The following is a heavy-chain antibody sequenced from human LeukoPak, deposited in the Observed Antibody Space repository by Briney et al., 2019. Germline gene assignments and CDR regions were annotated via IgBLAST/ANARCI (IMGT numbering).Heavy chain of an antibody. CDR1: GYTFTGYY. CDR2: INPNSGGT. D-gene: IGHD3-22*01. J-gene: IGHJ1*01. CDR3: ARVPTPTYYYDSSGYPAEYFQH. V-gene: IGHV1-2*02. Sequence: ASVKVSCKASGYTFTGYYMHWVRQAPGQGLEWMGWINPNSGGTNYAQKFQGRVTMTRDTSISTAYMELSRLRSDDTAVYYCARVPTPTYYYDSSGYPAEYFQHWGQGALVTVSS.